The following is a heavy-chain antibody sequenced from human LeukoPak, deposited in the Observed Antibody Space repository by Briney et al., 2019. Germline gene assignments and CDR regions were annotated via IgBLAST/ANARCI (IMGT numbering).Heavy chain of an antibody. Sequence: GGALQISCQGSGYSFTSYWIGWVRPMPGKGGEWMGVIYPGDSHTRYSTSFQGQVTISADKSISTAFLQWSSLKPSDTAMYYCARHLSGSYSGYYFDYWGQGTLVTVSS. CDR2: IYPGDSHT. J-gene: IGHJ4*02. CDR1: GYSFTSYW. D-gene: IGHD1-26*01. V-gene: IGHV5-51*01. CDR3: ARHLSGSYSGYYFDY.